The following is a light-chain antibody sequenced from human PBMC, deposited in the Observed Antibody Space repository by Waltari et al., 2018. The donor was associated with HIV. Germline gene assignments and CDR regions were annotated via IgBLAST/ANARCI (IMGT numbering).Light chain of an antibody. CDR3: SSYTSSSTLGVV. V-gene: IGLV2-14*01. CDR2: DVS. Sequence: QSALTQPASVSRSPGQSITIPCTGPSRDVGGYNYVSWSQQHPGKAPKLMIYDVSNRPSGVSNRFSGSKSGNTASLTISGLQAEDEADYYCSSYTSSSTLGVVFGGGTKLTVL. CDR1: SRDVGGYNY. J-gene: IGLJ2*01.